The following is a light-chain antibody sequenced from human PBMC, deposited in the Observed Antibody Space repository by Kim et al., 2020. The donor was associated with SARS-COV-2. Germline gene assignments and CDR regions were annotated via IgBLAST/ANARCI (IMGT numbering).Light chain of an antibody. Sequence: DIQMTQSPSTLSASVGDRVTITCRASQSLGSWLAWYQQKPGKAPKLLIYKASTLQSGVPSRFSGSGSGAEFTLSISSLQPDDIATYYCQQYNGYACTFGQGTKLEI. J-gene: IGKJ2*02. CDR3: QQYNGYACT. CDR1: QSLGSW. V-gene: IGKV1-5*03. CDR2: KAS.